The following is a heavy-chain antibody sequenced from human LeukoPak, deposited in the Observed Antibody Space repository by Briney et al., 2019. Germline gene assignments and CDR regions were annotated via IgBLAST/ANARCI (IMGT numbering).Heavy chain of an antibody. CDR2: INPDGTKT. CDR3: ANSPMILDGHY. D-gene: IGHD3-22*01. V-gene: IGHV3-7*01. CDR1: GFAFSLYW. J-gene: IGHJ4*01. Sequence: GGSLRLSCAASGFAFSLYWMTWVRQAPGKGLEWVANINPDGTKTSYADFVEGRFTISRDNAKNLLYLQMRSLRAGDTAVYYCANSPMILDGHYWGHGTLVTVSS.